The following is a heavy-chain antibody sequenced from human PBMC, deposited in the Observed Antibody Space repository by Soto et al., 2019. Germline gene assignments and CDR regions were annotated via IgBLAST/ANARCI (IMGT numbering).Heavy chain of an antibody. CDR3: ARGSPYTWNNLAGDFDI. Sequence: ASVKVSCKASGYTFTSYGISWVRQAPGQGLEWMGRISAYNGNTNYAQKLQGRVTMTTDTSTSTAYMELRSLRSDDTAVYYCARGSPYTWNNLAGDFDIWGQGTMATV. D-gene: IGHD1-1*01. CDR1: GYTFTSYG. V-gene: IGHV1-18*04. CDR2: ISAYNGNT. J-gene: IGHJ3*02.